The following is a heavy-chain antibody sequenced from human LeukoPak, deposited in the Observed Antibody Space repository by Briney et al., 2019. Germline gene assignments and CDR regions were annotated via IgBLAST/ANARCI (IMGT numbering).Heavy chain of an antibody. V-gene: IGHV3-23*01. CDR2: IYENGGTT. D-gene: IGHD5-12*01. J-gene: IGHJ3*02. CDR1: GFTFRSHA. CDR3: AKDHPTPGGYSGYDEPGSSDAFDI. Sequence: GGSLRLSCVGSGFTFRSHAMSWVRQAPEKGLEFVSGIYENGGTTYYADSVKGRFTISRDNSKNTLYLQMNSLRAEDTAVYYCAKDHPTPGGYSGYDEPGSSDAFDIWGQGTMVTVSS.